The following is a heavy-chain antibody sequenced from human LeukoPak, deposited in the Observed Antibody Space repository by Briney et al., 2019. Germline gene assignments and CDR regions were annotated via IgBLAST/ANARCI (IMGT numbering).Heavy chain of an antibody. CDR1: GFSFSTYA. CDR2: ISGSGGST. V-gene: IGHV3-23*01. CDR3: AKAPGDLYSYHYMDV. Sequence: QPGGSLRLSCAASGFSFSTYALSWVRQAPGKGLEWVSAISGSGGSTYYADSVKGRFTVSRDNSKKALYLQMNSLRADDTAVYYCAKAPGDLYSYHYMDVWGKGTTVTVSS. J-gene: IGHJ6*03. D-gene: IGHD2-2*02.